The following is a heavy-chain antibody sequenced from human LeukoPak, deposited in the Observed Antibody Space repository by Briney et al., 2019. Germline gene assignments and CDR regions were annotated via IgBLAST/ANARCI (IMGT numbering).Heavy chain of an antibody. J-gene: IGHJ3*02. V-gene: IGHV1-2*06. CDR2: INPNSGGT. CDR3: ARGKSLLDAFDI. CDR1: GYTFTSYY. Sequence: ASVKVSCKASGYTFTSYYMHWVRQAPGQGLEWMGRINPNSGGTNYAQKFQGRVTMTRDTSISTAYMELSRLRSDDTAVYYCARGKSLLDAFDIWGQGTMVTVSS.